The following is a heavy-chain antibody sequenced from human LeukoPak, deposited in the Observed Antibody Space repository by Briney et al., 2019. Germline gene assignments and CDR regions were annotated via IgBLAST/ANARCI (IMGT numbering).Heavy chain of an antibody. Sequence: GESLKISCKGSGYSFTSYWIGWVRQMPGKGLEWMGIIYPGDSDTRYSPSFQGQVTISADKSISTAYLQWSSLKASDTAMYYCARYRSSSWYRTDAFDIWGQGTMVTVSS. CDR3: ARYRSSSWYRTDAFDI. CDR1: GYSFTSYW. CDR2: IYPGDSDT. J-gene: IGHJ3*02. D-gene: IGHD6-13*01. V-gene: IGHV5-51*01.